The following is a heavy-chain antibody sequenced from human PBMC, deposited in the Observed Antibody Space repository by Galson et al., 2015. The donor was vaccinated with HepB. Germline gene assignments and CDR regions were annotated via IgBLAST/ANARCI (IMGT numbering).Heavy chain of an antibody. D-gene: IGHD2-21*01. V-gene: IGHV4-4*07. J-gene: IGHJ6*03. CDR1: GASISNYY. Sequence: SENLSLTCTVSGASISNYYWNWVRQPAGRRLEWIGRISVSGGTNYNPSLKSRVTMSLDTSKNQFSLKLNSVTAADTAVYYCARSRKNLSNYCGRASCSNYFYYYMDVWCKGTTVTVSS. CDR3: ARSRKNLSNYCGRASCSNYFYYYMDV. CDR2: ISVSGGT.